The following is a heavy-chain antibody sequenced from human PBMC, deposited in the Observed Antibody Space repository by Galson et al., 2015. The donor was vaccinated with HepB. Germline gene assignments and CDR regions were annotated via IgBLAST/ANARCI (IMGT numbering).Heavy chain of an antibody. CDR2: SRNKANSHTT. V-gene: IGHV3-72*01. CDR1: GFTFSDYY. CDR3: IRVVVGSLTSDHYDAY. D-gene: IGHD3-22*01. Sequence: SVRLSGAAYGFTFSDYYVDGVRQAPGEGLERVGSSRNKANSHTTEYAASVKGRFTTSRDESQNSVHLQMNSLKIEDTAVYYCIRVVVGSLTSDHYDAYWGQGIPVTVSS. J-gene: IGHJ4*02.